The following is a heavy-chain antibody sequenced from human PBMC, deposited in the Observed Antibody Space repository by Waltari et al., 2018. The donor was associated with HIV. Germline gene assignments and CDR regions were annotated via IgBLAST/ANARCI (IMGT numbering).Heavy chain of an antibody. CDR1: GGSINNAY. J-gene: IGHJ5*02. V-gene: IGHV4-4*07. CDR2: IYSSGNT. D-gene: IGHD4-17*01. CDR3: ARAWTTVTGGWFDP. Sequence: QVLLQESGPGLVKPSETLSLTCTVSGGSINNAYWSWIRQPAGKGLEWIGRIYSSGNTNYNPSLKSRLSMSVDTSKNQFSLILTSVTAADTAVYYCARAWTTVTGGWFDPWGQGTLVIVSS.